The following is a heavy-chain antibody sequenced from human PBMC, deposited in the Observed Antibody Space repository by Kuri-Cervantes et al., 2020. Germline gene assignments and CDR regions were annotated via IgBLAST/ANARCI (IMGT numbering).Heavy chain of an antibody. V-gene: IGHV3-30*03. CDR1: GFTFSNYG. CDR3: ARGSDSSSWYWGTGYYYYYGMDV. D-gene: IGHD6-13*01. CDR2: ISYDGSKK. Sequence: GESLKISCAASGFTFSNYGMHWVRQAPGKGLEWVAVISYDGSKKDYVDSLKGRFTISRDNAKNSLYLQMNSLRAEDTAAYYCARGSDSSSWYWGTGYYYYYGMDVWGQGTTVTVSS. J-gene: IGHJ6*02.